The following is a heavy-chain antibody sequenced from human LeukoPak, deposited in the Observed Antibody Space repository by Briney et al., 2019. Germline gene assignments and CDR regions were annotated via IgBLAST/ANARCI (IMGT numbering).Heavy chain of an antibody. CDR1: GGSLSRYY. CDR2: IYYSGST. D-gene: IGHD7-27*01. CDR3: ASLSLGILDY. Sequence: SETLSLTCTVSGGSLSRYYWSWIRQPPGKGVEGIGYIYYSGSTNYNPSLKSRVTISVDTSKNQFSLKLSSVTAADTAVYYCASLSLGILDYWGQGTLVTVSS. J-gene: IGHJ4*02. V-gene: IGHV4-59*01.